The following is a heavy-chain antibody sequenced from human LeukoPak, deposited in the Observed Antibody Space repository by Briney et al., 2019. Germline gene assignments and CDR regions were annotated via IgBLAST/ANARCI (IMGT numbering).Heavy chain of an antibody. D-gene: IGHD3-22*01. Sequence: SETLSLTCTVSGGSISSAGYYWSWIRQPAGKGLQWIGRIYTSGSTYYNPSLKSRVTISVDTSKNQFSLKLSSVTAADTAVYYCARVTGYMIEDYFDYWGQGTLVTVSS. CDR3: ARVTGYMIEDYFDY. CDR2: IYTSGST. V-gene: IGHV4-61*02. CDR1: GGSISSAGYY. J-gene: IGHJ4*02.